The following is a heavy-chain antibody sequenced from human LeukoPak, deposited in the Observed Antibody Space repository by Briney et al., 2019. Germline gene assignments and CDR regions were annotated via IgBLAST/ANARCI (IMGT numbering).Heavy chain of an antibody. J-gene: IGHJ4*02. D-gene: IGHD3-9*01. CDR3: ARDDILTGYPTPFDY. CDR2: ISSSGSTI. V-gene: IGHV3-48*03. Sequence: GGSLRLSCAASGFTFSSYEMNWVRQAPGKGLEWVSYISSSGSTIYYADSVKGRFTISRDNAKNSLYLQMNSLRAEDTALYYCARDDILTGYPTPFDYWGQGTLVTVSS. CDR1: GFTFSSYE.